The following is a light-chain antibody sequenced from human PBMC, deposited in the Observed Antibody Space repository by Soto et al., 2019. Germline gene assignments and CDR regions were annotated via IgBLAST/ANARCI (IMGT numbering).Light chain of an antibody. CDR1: SGSIASNY. Sequence: FLLTQPHSVSESPGRTVTISCTRSSGSIASNYVHWYQQRPGSAPTTVIYEDNQRPSGVPDRFSGSIDSSSNSASLTISGLKTEDEADDYCQSFHNNTWVFVGGTKLTVL. CDR2: EDN. V-gene: IGLV6-57*03. CDR3: QSFHNNTWV. J-gene: IGLJ3*02.